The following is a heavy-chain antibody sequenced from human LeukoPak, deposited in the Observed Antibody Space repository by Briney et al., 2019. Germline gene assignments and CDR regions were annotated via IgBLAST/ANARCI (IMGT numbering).Heavy chain of an antibody. CDR2: IYPADSDI. CDR3: ARATRDSSGWSTYGMDV. Sequence: GESLKISCKGSGYSINNYWIGWVRQMPGKGLEWMGIIYPADSDIRYSPSFQGQVTISADKSISTAYLQWSSLKASDTAMYYCARATRDSSGWSTYGMDVWGQGTTVTVSS. CDR1: GYSINNYW. V-gene: IGHV5-51*01. D-gene: IGHD6-19*01. J-gene: IGHJ6*02.